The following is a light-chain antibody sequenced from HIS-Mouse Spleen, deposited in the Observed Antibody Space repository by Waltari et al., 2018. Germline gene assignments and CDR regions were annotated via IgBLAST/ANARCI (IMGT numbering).Light chain of an antibody. Sequence: QSALTQPASVSGSPGQSLTISCPGTSSDVGGYNHVSWYQQHPGKAPKLMIYEVSNRPSGVSNRFSGSKSGNTASLTISGLQAEDEADYYCSSYTSSSTLEVFGGGTKLTVL. V-gene: IGLV2-14*01. CDR1: SSDVGGYNH. J-gene: IGLJ3*02. CDR2: EVS. CDR3: SSYTSSSTLEV.